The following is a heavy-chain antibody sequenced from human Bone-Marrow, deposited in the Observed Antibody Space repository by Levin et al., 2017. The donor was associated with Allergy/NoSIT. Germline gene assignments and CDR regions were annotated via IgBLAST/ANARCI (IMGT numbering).Heavy chain of an antibody. J-gene: IGHJ5*01. D-gene: IGHD2-2*01. CDR3: ARGACSRTSCLDS. CDR1: GFTFSGYW. V-gene: IGHV3-74*01. CDR2: INSDGSDT. Sequence: ASVKVSCAASGFTFSGYWMHWVRQIPGMGLEWVSHINSDGSDTNYADSVRGRFTFSRDNARNTLYLQMDSLRVEDTAVYYCARGACSRTSCLDSWGQGTLVTVSS.